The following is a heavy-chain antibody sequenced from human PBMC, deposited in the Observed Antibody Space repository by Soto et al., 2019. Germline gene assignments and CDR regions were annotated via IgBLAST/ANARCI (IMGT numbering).Heavy chain of an antibody. D-gene: IGHD6-13*01. V-gene: IGHV4-59*01. CDR3: ARDFPMYSSRYYYYGMDV. Sequence: SETLSLTCTVSGGSISSYYWSWIRQPPGKGLEWIGYIYYSGSTNYNPSLKSRVTISVDTSKNQFSLKLSSVTAADTAVYYCARDFPMYSSRYYYYGMDVWGQGTTATVS. CDR2: IYYSGST. CDR1: GGSISSYY. J-gene: IGHJ6*02.